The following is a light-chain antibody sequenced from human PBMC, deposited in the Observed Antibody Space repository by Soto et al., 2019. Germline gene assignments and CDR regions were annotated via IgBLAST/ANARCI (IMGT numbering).Light chain of an antibody. Sequence: IVLIHSPATLSLSPWERATLSCRASQSVGSYLAWYQHKPGQAPRLLISDASNRATGIPARFSGSGSETDFTLTISSLEPEDSAVYYCQQRSNWPSLTFGGGTKVDIK. V-gene: IGKV3-11*01. J-gene: IGKJ4*01. CDR1: QSVGSY. CDR3: QQRSNWPSLT. CDR2: DAS.